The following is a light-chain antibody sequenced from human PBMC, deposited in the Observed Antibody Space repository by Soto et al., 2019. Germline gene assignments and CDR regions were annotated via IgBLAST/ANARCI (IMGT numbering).Light chain of an antibody. CDR3: QQYTSYPYT. V-gene: IGKV1-5*01. J-gene: IGKJ2*01. Sequence: DIQMTQPPSTLSASVGDRVTITCRASQSTSNWLAWYQQKPGKAPKVLIYDASSLESGVTSRFSGSGSGTEFTLTISSLQPDDFASDYCQQYTSYPYTFGQGTKLEIK. CDR1: QSTSNW. CDR2: DAS.